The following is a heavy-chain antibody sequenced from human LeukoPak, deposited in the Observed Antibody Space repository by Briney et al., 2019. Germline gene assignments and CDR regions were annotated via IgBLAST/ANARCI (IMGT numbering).Heavy chain of an antibody. CDR1: GGSISSYY. CDR3: ARVQAYYYYMDV. Sequence: SETLSLTCTVSGGSISSYYWSWIRQPAGKGLGWIGRIYTSGSTNYNPSLKSRVTMSVDTSKNQFSPKLSSVTAADTAVYYCARVQAYYYYMDVWGKGTTVTVSS. J-gene: IGHJ6*03. V-gene: IGHV4-4*07. D-gene: IGHD1-1*01. CDR2: IYTSGST.